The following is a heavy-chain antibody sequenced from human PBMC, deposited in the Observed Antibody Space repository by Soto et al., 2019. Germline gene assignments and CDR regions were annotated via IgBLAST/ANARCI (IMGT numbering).Heavy chain of an antibody. J-gene: IGHJ4*02. CDR1: GLIFSDVW. CDR3: TTSNLGVDF. V-gene: IGHV3-15*01. CDR2: IKTKPDDGTI. Sequence: GGSLRLSCAASGLIFSDVWMTWVRQAPGKGLEWVGRIKTKPDDGTIDYAAPVRGRFTISRDDSKNTLYRQMTSLTPDDTGVYYCTTSNLGVDFWGPGTLVTVSS. D-gene: IGHD1-1*01.